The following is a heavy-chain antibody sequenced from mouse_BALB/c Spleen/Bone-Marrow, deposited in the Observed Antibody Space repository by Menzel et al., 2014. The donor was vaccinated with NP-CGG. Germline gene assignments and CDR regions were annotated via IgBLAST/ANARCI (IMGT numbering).Heavy chain of an antibody. CDR3: TRDDGSFAY. D-gene: IGHD2-3*01. J-gene: IGHJ3*01. CDR2: IYPSDSYT. CDR1: GYTFTSYW. Sequence: VKLVESGAELVRPGASAKLSCKASGYTFTSYWINWVKQRPGQGLEWIGNIYPSDSYTNYNQKFKDKATLTVDKSSSTAYMQLSSPTSEDSAVYYCTRDDGSFAYWGQGTLVTVSA. V-gene: IGHV1-69*02.